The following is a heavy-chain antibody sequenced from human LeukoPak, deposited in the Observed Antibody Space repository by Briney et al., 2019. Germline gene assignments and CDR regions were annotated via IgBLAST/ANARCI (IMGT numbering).Heavy chain of an antibody. CDR1: GFTCSSYW. CDR3: ARDRGYTFDH. Sequence: TGGSLRLSCAASGFTCSSYWMHWVRQVPGKGLVWVSHVDGDGGTTSSADYVKGRFTISRDNAKNTLYLHMISLRAEDTAVYYCARDRGYTFDHWGQGTLVTVSS. CDR2: VDGDGGTT. J-gene: IGHJ4*02. D-gene: IGHD3-22*01. V-gene: IGHV3-74*01.